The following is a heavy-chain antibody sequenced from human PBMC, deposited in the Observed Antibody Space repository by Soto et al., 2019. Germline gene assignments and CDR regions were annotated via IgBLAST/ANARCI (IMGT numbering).Heavy chain of an antibody. CDR3: AKGGSDWLLYYFDY. CDR1: GFTFSIYA. V-gene: IGHV3-23*01. J-gene: IGHJ4*02. CDR2: ISGSGGST. D-gene: IGHD3-9*01. Sequence: GGSLRLSCAASGFTFSIYAMSWVRQAPGKGLEWVSAISGSGGSTYYADSVKGRLTISRDNSKNTLYLQMNSLRAEDTAVYYCAKGGSDWLLYYFDYWGQGTLVTVSS.